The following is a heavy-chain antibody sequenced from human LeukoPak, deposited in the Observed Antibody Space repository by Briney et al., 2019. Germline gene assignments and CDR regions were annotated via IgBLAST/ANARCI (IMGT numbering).Heavy chain of an antibody. CDR2: IYSGGST. D-gene: IGHD4-17*01. J-gene: IGHJ2*01. CDR3: ARESPYGDKLLWYFDL. V-gene: IGHV3-53*01. Sequence: GGSLRLSCAASGFTVSSNYMSWVRQAPGKGLEWVSVIYSGGSTYYADSVKGRFTISRDNSKNTLYLQMNSLRAEDTAVYYCARESPYGDKLLWYFDLWGRGTLVTVSS. CDR1: GFTVSSNY.